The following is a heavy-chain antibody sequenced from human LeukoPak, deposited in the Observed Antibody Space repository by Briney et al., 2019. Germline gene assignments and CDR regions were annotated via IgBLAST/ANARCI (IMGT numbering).Heavy chain of an antibody. D-gene: IGHD3-22*01. CDR2: IIPIFGTA. J-gene: IGHJ4*02. CDR1: GGTFSSYA. CDR3: ASATMIVAPHPLGY. Sequence: SVKVSCKASGGTFSSYAISWVRQAPGQGLEWMGRIIPIFGTANYAQKFQGRVTITTDESTSTAYMELSSLRSEDTAVYYCASATMIVAPHPLGYWGQGTLVTVSS. V-gene: IGHV1-69*05.